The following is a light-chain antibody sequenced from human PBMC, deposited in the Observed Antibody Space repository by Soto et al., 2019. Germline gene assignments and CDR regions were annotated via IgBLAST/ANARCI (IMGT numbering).Light chain of an antibody. J-gene: IGLJ3*02. CDR1: SSDVGGSGL. Sequence: QSALTQPASVSGSPAQSITISCTGSSSDVGGSGLVSWYQFHPGKAPKLLIFEGFKRPSGVSNRFSGSKSGSTASLTISGLQAEDEADYYCSSYTSFSTGVFGGGTKLTVL. CDR3: SSYTSFSTGV. V-gene: IGLV2-14*02. CDR2: EGF.